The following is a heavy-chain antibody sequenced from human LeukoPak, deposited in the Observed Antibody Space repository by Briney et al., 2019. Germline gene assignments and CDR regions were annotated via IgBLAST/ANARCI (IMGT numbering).Heavy chain of an antibody. D-gene: IGHD3-22*01. J-gene: IGHJ4*02. V-gene: IGHV3-30*04. CDR2: ISYDGSDK. CDR3: ASNRSPAHSDSSAYFDY. Sequence: GGALRLSCAASGFTFSSFAMHWVRQAPGKGLEWMAVISYDGSDKYYADSVKGRFTISRDNSKNTLYLQMNSLRAEDTAVFYCASNRSPAHSDSSAYFDYWGQGTLVTVSS. CDR1: GFTFSSFA.